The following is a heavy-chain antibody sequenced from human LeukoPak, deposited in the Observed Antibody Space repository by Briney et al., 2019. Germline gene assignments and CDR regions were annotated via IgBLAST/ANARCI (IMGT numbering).Heavy chain of an antibody. J-gene: IGHJ6*02. V-gene: IGHV1-46*01. D-gene: IGHD6-19*01. CDR2: INPTGGST. CDR3: ARVADPNYYYGMYV. CDR1: GSGFTICY. Sequence: ASVKVSCTASGSGFTICYVHWVRRAPGQGLGWGGRINPTGGSTSYAQKFQGRVTMTSDTSTRTVYMELSSLRSEDTAVCYCARVADPNYYYGMYVCGQGAPGTAS.